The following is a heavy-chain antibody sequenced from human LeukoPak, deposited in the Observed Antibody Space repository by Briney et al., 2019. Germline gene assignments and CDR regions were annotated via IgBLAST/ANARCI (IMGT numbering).Heavy chain of an antibody. V-gene: IGHV4-39*01. D-gene: IGHD5-24*01. CDR2: IYYSGST. CDR1: GGSINSRSYY. J-gene: IGHJ5*02. CDR3: AFRRGGYKGGTWFDP. Sequence: SETLSLTCTVSGGSINSRSYYWGWIRQPPGKGLEWIGSIYYSGSTYHNPSLKSRVTISVDTSKNQLSLKLSSVTAADTAVYYCAFRRGGYKGGTWFDPWGQGTLVTVSS.